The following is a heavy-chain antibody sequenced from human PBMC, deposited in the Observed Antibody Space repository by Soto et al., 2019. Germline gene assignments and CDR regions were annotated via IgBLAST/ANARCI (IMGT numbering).Heavy chain of an antibody. CDR1: GGSISSSSYY. Sequence: SETLSLTCTVSGGSISSSSYYWGWIRQPPGKGLEWIGSIYYSGSTYYNPSLKSRVTISVDTSKNQFSLKLSSVTAADTAVYYCARRGIQVWLRDYYYGMDVWGQGTTVTVSS. V-gene: IGHV4-39*01. J-gene: IGHJ6*02. D-gene: IGHD5-18*01. CDR3: ARRGIQVWLRDYYYGMDV. CDR2: IYYSGST.